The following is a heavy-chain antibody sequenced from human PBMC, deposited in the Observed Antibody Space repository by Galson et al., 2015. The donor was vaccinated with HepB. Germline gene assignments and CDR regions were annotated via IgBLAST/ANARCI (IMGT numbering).Heavy chain of an antibody. D-gene: IGHD3-22*01. J-gene: IGHJ4*02. CDR2: INHSGSI. CDR3: ARVLYYYDSSGYYFDY. Sequence: LSLTCAVYGGSFSGYYWGWIRQPPGKGLDWIGEINHSGSINYNPSLKSRVTISVDTSKNQFSLKLTSVTAADTAVYYCARVLYYYDSSGYYFDYWGQGTLVTVSS. V-gene: IGHV4-34*01. CDR1: GGSFSGYY.